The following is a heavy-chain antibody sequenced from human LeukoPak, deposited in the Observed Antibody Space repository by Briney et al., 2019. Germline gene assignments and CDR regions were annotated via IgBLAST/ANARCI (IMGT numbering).Heavy chain of an antibody. CDR2: ISWDGGST. V-gene: IGHV3-43*01. Sequence: GGSLRLSCAASGFTFDDYTMPWVRQAPGKGLEWVSLISWDGGSTYYADSVKGRFTISRDNSKNSLYLQMNSLRTEDTALYYCAKDGGGDTAMAIDYWGQGTLVTVSS. J-gene: IGHJ4*02. D-gene: IGHD5-18*01. CDR3: AKDGGGDTAMAIDY. CDR1: GFTFDDYT.